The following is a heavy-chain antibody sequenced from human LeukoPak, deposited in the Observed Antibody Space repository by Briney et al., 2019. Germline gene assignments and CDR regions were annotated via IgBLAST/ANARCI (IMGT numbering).Heavy chain of an antibody. D-gene: IGHD3-9*01. CDR1: GYTLTELS. CDR2: FDPEDGET. V-gene: IGHV1-24*01. CDR3: AREYDILTGYSQIDY. Sequence: ASVKVSCKVSGYTLTELSMHWVRQAPGKGLEWMGGFDPEDGETIYAQKFQGRVTMTEDTSTDTAYMELRSLRSDDTAVYYCAREYDILTGYSQIDYWGQGTLVTVSS. J-gene: IGHJ4*02.